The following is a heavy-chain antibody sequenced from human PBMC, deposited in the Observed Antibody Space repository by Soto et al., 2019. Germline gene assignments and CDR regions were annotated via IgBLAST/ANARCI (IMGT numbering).Heavy chain of an antibody. Sequence: PGESLKISCKGSGYSSTSYWIGWVRQMPGKGLEWMGIIYPGDSDTRYSPSFQGQVTISADKSISTAYLQWSSLKASDTAMYYCARVLRYFDWLDAFDIWGQGTMVTVSS. CDR1: GYSSTSYW. CDR3: ARVLRYFDWLDAFDI. CDR2: IYPGDSDT. V-gene: IGHV5-51*01. J-gene: IGHJ3*02. D-gene: IGHD3-9*01.